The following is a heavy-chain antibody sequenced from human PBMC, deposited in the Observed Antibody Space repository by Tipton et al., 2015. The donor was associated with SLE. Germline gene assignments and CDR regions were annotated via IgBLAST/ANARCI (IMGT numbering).Heavy chain of an antibody. CDR1: GFTFSSYA. Sequence: SLRLSCAASGFTFSSYAMSWVRQAPGKGLEWVSAISGSGGSTYYADSVKGRFTISRDNSKNTLYLQMNSLRAEDTAVYYCARDIVAVGDAFDIWGQGTMVTVSS. J-gene: IGHJ3*02. D-gene: IGHD2-2*01. V-gene: IGHV3-23*01. CDR3: ARDIVAVGDAFDI. CDR2: ISGSGGST.